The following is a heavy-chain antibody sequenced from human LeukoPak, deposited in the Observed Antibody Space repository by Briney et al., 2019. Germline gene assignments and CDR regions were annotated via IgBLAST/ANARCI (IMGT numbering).Heavy chain of an antibody. D-gene: IGHD6-13*01. J-gene: IGHJ6*02. CDR3: ARGYWAHGMNV. CDR2: AYYTSKWIT. V-gene: IGHV6-1*01. Sequence: SQTLSLTCAISGDSVSSDTTARNWIRQSPSRGLEWLGRAYYTSKWITNYAVSVRSRITVNPTTSNHQSSLPLNSVTPEDTAVYYCARGYWAHGMNVWGPGTTVTVSS. CDR1: GDSVSSDTTA.